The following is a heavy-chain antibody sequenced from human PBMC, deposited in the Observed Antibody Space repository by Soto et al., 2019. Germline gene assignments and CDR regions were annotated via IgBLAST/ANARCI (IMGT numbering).Heavy chain of an antibody. CDR2: IYTSGST. D-gene: IGHD2-8*01. Sequence: QVQLQESGPGLVKPSETLSLTCTVSGGSISSYYWSWIRQPAGKGLEWIGRIYTSGSTNYNPSLKSRVTMSVDTSKNQFSLKLSSVTAADTAVYYCARDSSSMVYAIPPYYYYGMDVWGQGTTVTVSS. J-gene: IGHJ6*02. V-gene: IGHV4-4*07. CDR1: GGSISSYY. CDR3: ARDSSSMVYAIPPYYYYGMDV.